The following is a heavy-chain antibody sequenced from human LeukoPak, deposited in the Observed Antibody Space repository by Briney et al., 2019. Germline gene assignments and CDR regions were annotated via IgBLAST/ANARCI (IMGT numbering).Heavy chain of an antibody. Sequence: GGSLTLTCAASGFTVSSNYMSWVRQAPGEGLEWVSVIYSGGSTYYADSVKGRFTISRDNSKNTLSLQMNSLRAEDTAVYYCARGGGLLNYWGQGTLVTVSS. V-gene: IGHV3-53*01. J-gene: IGHJ4*02. CDR1: GFTVSSNY. CDR2: IYSGGST. CDR3: ARGGGLLNY. D-gene: IGHD3-16*01.